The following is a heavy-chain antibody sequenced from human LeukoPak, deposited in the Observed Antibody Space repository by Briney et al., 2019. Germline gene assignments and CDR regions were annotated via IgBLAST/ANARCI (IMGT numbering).Heavy chain of an antibody. Sequence: GGSLRLSCAASGFTFSSYAMHWVRQAPGKGLEWVAVISYDGSNKYYADSVKGRFTISRDNAKNSLYLQMNSLRAEDTAVYYCAREYSSSWYSTDYFDYWGQGTLVTVSS. V-gene: IGHV3-30*04. CDR2: ISYDGSNK. D-gene: IGHD6-13*01. CDR1: GFTFSSYA. J-gene: IGHJ4*02. CDR3: AREYSSSWYSTDYFDY.